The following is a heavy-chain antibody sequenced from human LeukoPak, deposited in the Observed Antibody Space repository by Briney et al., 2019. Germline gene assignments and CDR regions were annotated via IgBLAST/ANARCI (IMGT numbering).Heavy chain of an antibody. V-gene: IGHV4-4*07. CDR3: AGGSWSFDY. CDR1: GGSITSYY. CDR2: LYTSGST. Sequence: SETLSLTCTVSGGSITSYYWSWIRQPAGKGLEWIGRLYTSGSTNYNPSLKSRVTISVDKSKNQFSLNLSSVTAADTAVYYCAGGSWSFDYWGQGTLVTVSS. D-gene: IGHD6-13*01. J-gene: IGHJ4*02.